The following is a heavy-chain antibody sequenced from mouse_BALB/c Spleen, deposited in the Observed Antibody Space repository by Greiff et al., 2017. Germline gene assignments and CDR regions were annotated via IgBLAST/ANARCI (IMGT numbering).Heavy chain of an antibody. Sequence: EVKLVESGGGLVQPGGSLKLSCAASGFTFSSYGMSWVRQTPDKRLELVATINSNGGSTYYPDSVKGRFTISRDNAKNTLYLQMSSLKSEDTAMYYCARVTRARIYGYGFDYWGQGTTLTVSS. CDR3: ARVTRARIYGYGFDY. J-gene: IGHJ2*01. CDR2: INSNGGST. D-gene: IGHD2-2*01. CDR1: GFTFSSYG. V-gene: IGHV5-6-3*01.